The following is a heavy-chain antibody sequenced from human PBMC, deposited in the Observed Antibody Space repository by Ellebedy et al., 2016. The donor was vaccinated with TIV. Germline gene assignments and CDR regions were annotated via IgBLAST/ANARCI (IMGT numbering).Heavy chain of an antibody. Sequence: MPSETLSLTCTVSGDSISSSSYYWGWIRQLPGKGLEWIGSIYYSGSTYYNPSLKSRVTISVDTSKNQFSLKLSSVTAADTAAYYCARHIRITMVRGVITNWFDPWGQGTLVSVSS. D-gene: IGHD3-10*01. V-gene: IGHV4-39*01. CDR2: IYYSGST. CDR1: GDSISSSSYY. CDR3: ARHIRITMVRGVITNWFDP. J-gene: IGHJ5*02.